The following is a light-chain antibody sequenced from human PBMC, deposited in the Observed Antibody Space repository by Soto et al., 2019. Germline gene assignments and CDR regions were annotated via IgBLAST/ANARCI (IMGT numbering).Light chain of an antibody. J-gene: IGKJ5*01. Sequence: EIVLTQSPGTLSLSPGERATLSCRASQSVSSSYLAWYQQKPGQAPRLLIHGASSLAPGIPDRCSGRGSVTDFTPTISRLEPEDYVVYYSQQSGSSLITFGHGTRLEL. CDR2: GAS. CDR1: QSVSSSY. V-gene: IGKV3-20*01. CDR3: QQSGSSLIT.